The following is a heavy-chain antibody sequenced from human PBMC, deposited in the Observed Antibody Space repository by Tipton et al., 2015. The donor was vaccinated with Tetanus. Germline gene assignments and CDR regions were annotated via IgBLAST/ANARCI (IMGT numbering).Heavy chain of an antibody. CDR2: INADNDNT. CDR1: GYTFTSYA. J-gene: IGHJ3*02. CDR3: ARNYGDYVLYAVDI. Sequence: QLVQSGPEVKKPGASVKVSCKASGYTFTSYAVHWVRQAPGQRLEWMGWINADNDNTKYSQKFQGRVTITRDTSASTAYMELSSLRSEDTAVYYCARNYGDYVLYAVDIWGQGTMVTVSS. V-gene: IGHV1-3*01. D-gene: IGHD4-17*01.